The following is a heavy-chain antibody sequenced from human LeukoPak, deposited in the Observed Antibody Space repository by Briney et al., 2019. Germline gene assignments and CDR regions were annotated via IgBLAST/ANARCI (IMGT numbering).Heavy chain of an antibody. CDR3: ASVRVSDSSGYYYYYYYMDV. CDR1: GSTFSSYA. J-gene: IGHJ6*03. D-gene: IGHD3-22*01. CDR2: IIPIFGTA. V-gene: IGHV1-69*13. Sequence: SVKVSCKASGSTFSSYAISWVRQAPGQGLEWMGGIIPIFGTANYAQKFQGRVTITADESTSTAYMELSSLRSEDTAVYYCASVRVSDSSGYYYYYYYMDVWGKGTTVTVSS.